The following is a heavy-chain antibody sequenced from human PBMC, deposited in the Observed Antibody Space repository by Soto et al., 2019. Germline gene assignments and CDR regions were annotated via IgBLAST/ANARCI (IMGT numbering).Heavy chain of an antibody. Sequence: SETLSLTCTVSGGSISSYYWSWIRQPPGKGLEWIGYIYYSGSTNYNPSLKSRVTISVDTSKNQFSLKLSSVTAADPAVYYCARHVGGYDYVWFDPWGQGTLVTV. CDR2: IYYSGST. CDR1: GGSISSYY. V-gene: IGHV4-59*08. D-gene: IGHD5-12*01. J-gene: IGHJ5*02. CDR3: ARHVGGYDYVWFDP.